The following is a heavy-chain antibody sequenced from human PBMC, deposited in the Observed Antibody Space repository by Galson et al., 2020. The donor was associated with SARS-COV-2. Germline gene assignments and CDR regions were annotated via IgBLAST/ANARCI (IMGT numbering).Heavy chain of an antibody. J-gene: IGHJ4*02. Sequence: GESLKIFCAASGFTLSSSAMHWVRLAPGKGLEWVAIISWDGTYQRYGDSVKGRFTISRDNSKNTLYLQMNSLRVEDTAVYYCARDVRSGPHYYYFDYWGLGTLVTVSS. CDR2: ISWDGTYQ. D-gene: IGHD1-26*01. CDR3: ARDVRSGPHYYYFDY. CDR1: GFTLSSSA. V-gene: IGHV3-30*16.